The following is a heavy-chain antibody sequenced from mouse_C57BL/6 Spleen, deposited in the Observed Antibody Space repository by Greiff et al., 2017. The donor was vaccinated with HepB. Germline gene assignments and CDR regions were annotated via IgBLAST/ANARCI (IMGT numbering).Heavy chain of an antibody. CDR1: GYTFTSYW. Sequence: VQLQQPGAELVRPGTSVKLSCKASGYTFTSYWMHWVKQRPGQGLEWIGVIDPSDSYTNYNQKFKGKATLTVDTSSSTAYMQLSSLTSEDSAVYYCAREGTSYYFDYWGQGTTLTVSS. V-gene: IGHV1-59*01. CDR2: IDPSDSYT. CDR3: AREGTSYYFDY. J-gene: IGHJ2*01.